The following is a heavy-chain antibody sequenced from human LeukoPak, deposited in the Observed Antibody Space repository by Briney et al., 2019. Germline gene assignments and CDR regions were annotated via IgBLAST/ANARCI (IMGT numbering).Heavy chain of an antibody. Sequence: SETLSLTCTVSGGSIRDSTYYWGWIRQPPGKGLEWIGSVYYSGATHYNPSLKSRVTIAVDTSKNQFSLRLTSVTAADTAVYYCARHPDYYDSTGHFYVEAFHIWGQGAMVSVSS. J-gene: IGHJ3*02. CDR1: GGSIRDSTYY. CDR2: VYYSGAT. V-gene: IGHV4-39*01. CDR3: ARHPDYYDSTGHFYVEAFHI. D-gene: IGHD3-22*01.